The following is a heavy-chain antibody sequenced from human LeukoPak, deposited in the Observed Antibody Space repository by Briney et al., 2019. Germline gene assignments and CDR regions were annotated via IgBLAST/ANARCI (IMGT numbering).Heavy chain of an antibody. V-gene: IGHV3-74*01. Sequence: GGSLRLSCAATGXTFSTYWMHWVRQAPGKGLVWVSRINSDGSTTSYADSVKGRFTISRDNAKNTLYLQMNSLRVEDTAVYYCARDRAGTKQTHWGQGTLVTVSS. CDR3: ARDRAGTKQTH. J-gene: IGHJ4*02. CDR1: GXTFSTYW. CDR2: INSDGSTT. D-gene: IGHD1-14*01.